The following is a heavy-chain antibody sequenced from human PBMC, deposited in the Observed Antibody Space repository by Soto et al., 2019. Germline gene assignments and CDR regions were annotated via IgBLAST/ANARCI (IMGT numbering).Heavy chain of an antibody. D-gene: IGHD3-16*01. Sequence: SLKISCAASGFTFDDYAMHWVRQAPGKGLEWVSGISWNSGSIGYADSVKGRFTISRDNAKNSLYLQMNSLRAEDTALYYCAKGLRTHYYMDVWGKGTTVTVSS. V-gene: IGHV3-9*01. CDR2: ISWNSGSI. J-gene: IGHJ6*03. CDR3: AKGLRTHYYMDV. CDR1: GFTFDDYA.